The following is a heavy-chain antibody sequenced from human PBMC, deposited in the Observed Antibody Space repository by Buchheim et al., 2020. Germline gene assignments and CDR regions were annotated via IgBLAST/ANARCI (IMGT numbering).Heavy chain of an antibody. CDR3: ARVYNGYELPFDY. D-gene: IGHD5-12*01. CDR2: ISSSASPI. Sequence: EVQLIESGGGLVQPGGSLRLSCAASGFTFSSYEMNWVRQAPGKGLEWVSYISSSASPIYYADSVKGRFTISRDNAKNSLYLQMSSLRAEDTAVYYCARVYNGYELPFDYWGQGTL. CDR1: GFTFSSYE. J-gene: IGHJ4*02. V-gene: IGHV3-48*03.